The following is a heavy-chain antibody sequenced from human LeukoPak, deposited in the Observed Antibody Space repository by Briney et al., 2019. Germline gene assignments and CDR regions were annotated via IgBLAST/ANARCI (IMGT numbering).Heavy chain of an antibody. CDR2: IPYDDSTK. CDR3: ARDSAYAFHI. J-gene: IGHJ3*02. D-gene: IGHD2-2*01. Sequence: GGSLRLSCAASGFIFSDYNMHWVRQTPGKGLEWVAFIPYDDSTKSYADSVKGRFTISRDNSKKTLFLQMNSLSGDDTAVYYCARDSAYAFHIWGHGTKVTVSS. CDR1: GFIFSDYN. V-gene: IGHV3-30*02.